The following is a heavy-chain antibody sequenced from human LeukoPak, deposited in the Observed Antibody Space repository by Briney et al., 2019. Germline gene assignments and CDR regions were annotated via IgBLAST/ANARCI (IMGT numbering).Heavy chain of an antibody. CDR1: GFTFSSYT. CDR3: AQVRGWGTMVTSPNY. D-gene: IGHD4-17*01. Sequence: PGGSLRLSCAASGFTFSSYTMSWVRQAPGKGPEWVSAISGSGSSTVYADSVKGRFAISRDNSKNTLWMQMNSLRVEDTAVYYCAQVRGWGTMVTSPNYWGQGTVVTVSS. V-gene: IGHV3-23*01. J-gene: IGHJ4*02. CDR2: ISGSGSST.